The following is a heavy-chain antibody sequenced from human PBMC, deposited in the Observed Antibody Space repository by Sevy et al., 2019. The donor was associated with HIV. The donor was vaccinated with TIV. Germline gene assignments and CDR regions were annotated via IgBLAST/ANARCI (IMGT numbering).Heavy chain of an antibody. D-gene: IGHD1-26*01. CDR2: INQGGGAI. V-gene: IGHV3-7*01. Sequence: GGSLRLSCAASGFTLSSYWMSWVRQAPGKGLEWVANINQGGGAIDYVDSVKGHFTISRDKAKNSLYLQMNSLRADDTAIYYCARDLYSGSYHEDYWGQGTLVTVSS. CDR1: GFTLSSYW. CDR3: ARDLYSGSYHEDY. J-gene: IGHJ4*02.